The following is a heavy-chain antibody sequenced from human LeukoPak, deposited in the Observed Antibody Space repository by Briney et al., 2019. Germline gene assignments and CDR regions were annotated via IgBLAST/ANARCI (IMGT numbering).Heavy chain of an antibody. CDR2: INPSGGST. V-gene: IGHV1-46*01. CDR1: GYTFTSYY. CDR3: ARDPHSSSWYDH. J-gene: IGHJ5*02. D-gene: IGHD6-13*01. Sequence: GASVNVSFKASGYTFTSYYMHWVRQAPGQGREWMGIINPSGGSTSYAQKFQGRVTMTRDTSTSTVYMELSSLRSEDTAVYYCARDPHSSSWYDHWGQGTLVTVSS.